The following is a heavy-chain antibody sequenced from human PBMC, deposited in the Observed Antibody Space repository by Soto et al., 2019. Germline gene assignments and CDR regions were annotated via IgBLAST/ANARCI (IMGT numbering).Heavy chain of an antibody. Sequence: QVQLVESGGGVVQPGRSLRLSCAASGFMFSLYDIHWVRQAPGKGLEWVSVISYDGGYKYYAESVKGRFTISRDNSRNILYLQVDGLTAEDTAVSYCARDDLDVKGGSRTVGSGPVGDLWGRGTLVTVSS. CDR2: ISYDGGYK. D-gene: IGHD4-4*01. J-gene: IGHJ5*02. V-gene: IGHV3-30*03. CDR3: ARDDLDVKGGSRTVGSGPVGDL. CDR1: GFMFSLYD.